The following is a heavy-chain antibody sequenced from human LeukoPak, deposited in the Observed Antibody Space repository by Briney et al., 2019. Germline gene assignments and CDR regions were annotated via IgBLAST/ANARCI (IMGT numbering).Heavy chain of an antibody. J-gene: IGHJ5*02. Sequence: GGCLRLSCAASGFTFNNYAMHWVRQAPGKGLEWVAVISYDGSNKYYADSVKGRFTISRDDSKSTLYLQMNTLRAEDTAVYYCARDRCVSCPAWNWFDPWGQGTLVTVSP. CDR1: GFTFNNYA. V-gene: IGHV3-30*04. CDR3: ARDRCVSCPAWNWFDP. D-gene: IGHD2-2*01. CDR2: ISYDGSNK.